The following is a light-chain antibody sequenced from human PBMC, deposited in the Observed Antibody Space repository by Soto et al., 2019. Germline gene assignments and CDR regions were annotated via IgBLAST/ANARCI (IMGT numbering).Light chain of an antibody. CDR2: DVS. Sequence: QSVLTQPPSVSGSPGQSVTISCTGGSTDVGTYNRVSWYQQSPGTAPKLMIFDVSSRPSGVPDRFSGSKSGNTASLTIFGFQAEDEADYYCSSQTSSTSGIFGSGTKVTVL. CDR1: STDVGTYNR. J-gene: IGLJ1*01. V-gene: IGLV2-18*02. CDR3: SSQTSSTSGI.